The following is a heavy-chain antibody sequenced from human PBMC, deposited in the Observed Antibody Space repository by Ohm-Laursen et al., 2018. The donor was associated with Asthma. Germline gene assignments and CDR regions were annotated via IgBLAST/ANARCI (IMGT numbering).Heavy chain of an antibody. D-gene: IGHD3-10*01. CDR2: IYYSGNT. V-gene: IGHV4-31*03. CDR1: GDSISSGDHY. Sequence: TLSLTCSVSGDSISSGDHYWSWIRQHPGKGLEWIGYIYYSGNTYYNPSLKSRVIISVDTSKNQFSLKLTSVTAADTALYFCARDGRLRGSFDYWGQGNLVTVSS. CDR3: ARDGRLRGSFDY. J-gene: IGHJ4*02.